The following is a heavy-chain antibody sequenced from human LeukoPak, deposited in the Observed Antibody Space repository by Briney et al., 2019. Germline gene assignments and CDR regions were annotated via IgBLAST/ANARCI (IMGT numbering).Heavy chain of an antibody. CDR2: IYYSGST. CDR1: GASVRNDY. J-gene: IGHJ6*02. V-gene: IGHV4-59*08. D-gene: IGHD4-23*01. CDR3: ARHPVVTSIIGDYYYGMDV. Sequence: SETLSLTCTVSGASVRNDYWSWIRQPPGKGLEWIGYIYYSGSTNYNPSLKSRVTISVDTSKNQFSLKLSSVTAADTAVYYCARHPVVTSIIGDYYYGMDVWGQGTTVTVSS.